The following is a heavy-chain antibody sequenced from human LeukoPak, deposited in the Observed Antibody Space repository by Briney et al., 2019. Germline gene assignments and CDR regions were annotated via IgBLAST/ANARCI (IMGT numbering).Heavy chain of an antibody. CDR1: GGSISSSSYY. V-gene: IGHV4-39*07. CDR2: IYYSGST. CDR3: AREGVYDFWSGYSSWFDP. J-gene: IGHJ5*02. D-gene: IGHD3-3*01. Sequence: KPSETLSLTCTVSGGSISSSSYYWGWIRQPPGKGLEWIGSIYYSGSTYYNPSLKSRVTISVDTSKNQFSLKLSSVTAADTAVYYCAREGVYDFWSGYSSWFDPWGQGTLVTVSS.